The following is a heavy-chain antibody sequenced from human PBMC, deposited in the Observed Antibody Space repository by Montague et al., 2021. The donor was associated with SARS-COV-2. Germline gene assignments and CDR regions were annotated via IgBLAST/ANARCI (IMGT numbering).Heavy chain of an antibody. CDR3: ARATLGITMIVVVMTAIDYSFDY. Sequence: SETLSLTCVVSGDSISTDNWWTWVRLPPGKGLEWVGEIYHTGSTKYKPSLKSRVSMSVGTSKNQFSLKLSSVTAADTAVYYCARATLGITMIVVVMTAIDYSFDYWGQGNLVTVSS. CDR2: IYHTGST. V-gene: IGHV4-4*02. D-gene: IGHD3-22*01. J-gene: IGHJ4*02. CDR1: GDSISTDNW.